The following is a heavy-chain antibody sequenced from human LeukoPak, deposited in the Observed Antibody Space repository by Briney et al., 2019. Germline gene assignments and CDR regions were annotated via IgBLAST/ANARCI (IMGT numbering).Heavy chain of an antibody. CDR1: GGTFSSYA. Sequence: ASVKVSCKASGGTFSSYAISWVRQAPGQGLEWMGGIIPIFGTANYAQKFQGRVTITTDESTSTAYMELSSLRSEDTAVYYCASGYSYSFSGYFDYWGQGTLVTVSS. V-gene: IGHV1-69*05. D-gene: IGHD5-18*01. J-gene: IGHJ4*02. CDR3: ASGYSYSFSGYFDY. CDR2: IIPIFGTA.